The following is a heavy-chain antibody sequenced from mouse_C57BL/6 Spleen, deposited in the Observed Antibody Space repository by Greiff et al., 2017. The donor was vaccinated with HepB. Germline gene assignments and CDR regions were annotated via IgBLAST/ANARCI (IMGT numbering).Heavy chain of an antibody. D-gene: IGHD2-5*01. Sequence: DVKLVESGGGLVKPGGSLKLSCAASGFTFSSYTMSWVRQTPEKRLEWVATISGGGGNTYYPDSVKGRFTISSDNAKNTLYLQMSSLRSEDTALYYCASSYSNYVRFAYWGQGTLVTVSA. CDR2: ISGGGGNT. CDR3: ASSYSNYVRFAY. CDR1: GFTFSSYT. V-gene: IGHV5-9*01. J-gene: IGHJ3*01.